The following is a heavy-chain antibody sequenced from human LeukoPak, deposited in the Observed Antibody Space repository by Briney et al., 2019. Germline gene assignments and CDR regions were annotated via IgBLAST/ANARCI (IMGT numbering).Heavy chain of an antibody. CDR3: ARDPSNDAFDI. J-gene: IGHJ3*02. CDR1: GFTFNSYA. D-gene: IGHD6-6*01. CDR2: ISSSGSTI. V-gene: IGHV3-48*04. Sequence: GGSLRLSCAASGFTFNSYAIHWVRQAPGKGLEWVSYISSSGSTIYYADSVKGRFTISRDNAKNSLYLQMNSLRAEDTAVYYCARDPSNDAFDIWGQGTMVTVSS.